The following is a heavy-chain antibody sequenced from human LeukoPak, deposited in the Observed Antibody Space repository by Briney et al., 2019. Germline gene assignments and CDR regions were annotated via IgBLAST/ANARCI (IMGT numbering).Heavy chain of an antibody. D-gene: IGHD3-9*01. CDR3: AKDLGVRYFDWLIPGSDY. CDR2: ISYDGSNK. CDR1: GFTFSSYG. Sequence: PGRSLRLSCAASGFTFSSYGMHWVRQAPGKGLEWVAVISYDGSNKYYADSVKGRFTISRYNSKNTLYLQMNSLRAEDTAVYYCAKDLGVRYFDWLIPGSDYWGQGTLVTVSS. V-gene: IGHV3-30*18. J-gene: IGHJ4*02.